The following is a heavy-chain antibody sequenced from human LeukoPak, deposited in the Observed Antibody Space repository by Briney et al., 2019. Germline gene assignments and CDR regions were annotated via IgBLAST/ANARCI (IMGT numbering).Heavy chain of an antibody. CDR3: ARWDGYSSSPDY. CDR1: GYSFTGYY. CDR2: INPNSGDT. V-gene: IGHV1-2*02. J-gene: IGHJ4*02. D-gene: IGHD6-13*01. Sequence: ASVKVSCKASGYSFTGYYMHWVRQAPGQGLEWMGWINPNSGDTGYAQQFQGRVTMTRDMSITTIYMELTRLRSDDTAFYYCARWDGYSSSPDYWGQGSPVTVSS.